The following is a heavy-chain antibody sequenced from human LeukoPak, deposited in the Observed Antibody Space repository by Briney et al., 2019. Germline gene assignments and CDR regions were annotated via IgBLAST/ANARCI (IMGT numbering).Heavy chain of an antibody. D-gene: IGHD3/OR15-3a*01. Sequence: ASVSVSYTPSVYTFTSHYVHWLRQAPGQGGEWMACINPNTTVTNFPQKFQATVPLTSATSISTAYMELSRLTSDHTAIYYCASVDSGTAYLRYDYWGQGTLVTVSS. CDR1: VYTFTSHY. CDR2: INPNTTVT. J-gene: IGHJ4*02. V-gene: IGHV1-2*02. CDR3: ASVDSGTAYLRYDY.